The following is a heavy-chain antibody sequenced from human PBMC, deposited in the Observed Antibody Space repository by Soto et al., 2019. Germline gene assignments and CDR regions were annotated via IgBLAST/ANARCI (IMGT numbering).Heavy chain of an antibody. CDR1: GYTFTSYG. Sequence: VASVKVSCKASGYTFTSYGIHWVRQAPGQRLEWMGWINAANGDTKYSPKFQGRVTITRDTSASTAYMELSSLRSEDTAVYYCVRRHVSATGIDWFDPWGQGTLDTVSS. V-gene: IGHV1-3*01. D-gene: IGHD6-13*01. CDR3: VRRHVSATGIDWFDP. CDR2: INAANGDT. J-gene: IGHJ5*02.